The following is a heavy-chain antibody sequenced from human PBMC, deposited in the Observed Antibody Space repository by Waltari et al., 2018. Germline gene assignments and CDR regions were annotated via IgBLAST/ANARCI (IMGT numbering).Heavy chain of an antibody. CDR3: AKDAFGNTYLDY. CDR2: TWSDGSVE. Sequence: QVQLVESGGGVVKPGKSLRLSCVASGFSLSNDGMHWVRQTPGRGLEWVALTWSDGSVEYYADSVRGRFTVSRDNSKNILYLDMDSLRVDDTATYYCAKDAFGNTYLDYWGQGTLVTVSS. CDR1: GFSLSNDG. D-gene: IGHD3-10*01. V-gene: IGHV3-33*03. J-gene: IGHJ4*02.